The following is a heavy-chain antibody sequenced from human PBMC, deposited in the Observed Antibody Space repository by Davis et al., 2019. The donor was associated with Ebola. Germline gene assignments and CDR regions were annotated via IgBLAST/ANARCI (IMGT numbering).Heavy chain of an antibody. J-gene: IGHJ4*02. V-gene: IGHV3-23*01. CDR2: ISGSGGST. CDR1: GFTFSSYA. Sequence: PGGSLRLSCAASGFTFSSYAMSWVRQAPGKGLEWVSAISGSGGSTYYADSVKGRFTISRDNSKNTLYLQMNSLRAEDTAVYYCAKVGGYSSSWYPGYWGQGTLVTVSS. D-gene: IGHD6-13*01. CDR3: AKVGGYSSSWYPGY.